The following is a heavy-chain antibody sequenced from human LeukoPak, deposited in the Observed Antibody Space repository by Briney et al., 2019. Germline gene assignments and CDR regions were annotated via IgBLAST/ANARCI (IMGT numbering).Heavy chain of an antibody. D-gene: IGHD2-8*01. CDR2: IYYSGST. CDR3: ARHPSYCTNGVCNFDY. V-gene: IGHV4-39*01. Sequence: SETLSLTCTVSGGPISSSSYYWGWIRQPPGKGLEWIGSIYYSGSTYYNPSLKSRVTISVDTSKNQFSLKLSSVTAADTAVYYCARHPSYCTNGVCNFDYWGQGTLVTVSS. J-gene: IGHJ4*02. CDR1: GGPISSSSYY.